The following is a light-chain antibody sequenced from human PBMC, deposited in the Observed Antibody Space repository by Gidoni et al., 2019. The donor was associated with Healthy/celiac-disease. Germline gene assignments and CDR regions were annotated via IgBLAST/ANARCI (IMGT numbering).Light chain of an antibody. CDR3: QQSYSTPPA. Sequence: DIQMTQSPSSLSASVGDRVTITCRASQSISSYLNWYQQKPGKAPKLLIYAASSLQSGVPSRFSGSGSGTDFTLTISSLQPEDFATYYCQQSYSTPPAFAGETKVEIK. CDR1: QSISSY. CDR2: AAS. J-gene: IGKJ4*01. V-gene: IGKV1-39*01.